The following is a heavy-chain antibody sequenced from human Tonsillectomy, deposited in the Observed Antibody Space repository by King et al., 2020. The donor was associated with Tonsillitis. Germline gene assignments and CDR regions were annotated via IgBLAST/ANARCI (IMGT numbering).Heavy chain of an antibody. D-gene: IGHD3-16*01. CDR2: IYPDYSDA. Sequence: VQLVESGAEVKKPGESLKISCKVSGYNFTTYWIGWVRQMPGKGLEWMGIIYPDYSDARYSPSCQGQVSMSADKSILTAYLQWSSLKASDTAIFYCARGEGFDFDYWGQGTLVTVSS. CDR1: GYNFTTYW. CDR3: ARGEGFDFDY. J-gene: IGHJ4*02. V-gene: IGHV5-51*01.